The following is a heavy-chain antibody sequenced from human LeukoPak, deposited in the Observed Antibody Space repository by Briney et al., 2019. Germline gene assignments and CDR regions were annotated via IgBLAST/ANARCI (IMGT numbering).Heavy chain of an antibody. D-gene: IGHD2-2*01. CDR2: MNPNSGNT. V-gene: IGHV1-8*01. CDR1: GYTFTSYD. J-gene: IGHJ6*02. Sequence: ASVKVSCKASGYTFTSYDINWVRQATGQGLEWMGWMNPNSGNTGYAQKFQGRVTMTRNTSISTAYMELSSLRSEDTAVYYCARVLSYCSGTSCSPYYGMDVWGQGTTVTVSS. CDR3: ARVLSYCSGTSCSPYYGMDV.